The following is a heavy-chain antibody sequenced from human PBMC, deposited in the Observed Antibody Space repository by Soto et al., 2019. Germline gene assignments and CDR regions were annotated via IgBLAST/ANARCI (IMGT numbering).Heavy chain of an antibody. CDR1: GFTFTSYA. Sequence: EVQLVESGGGVVQPGGSLRLSCAASGFTFTSYAMHWVRQAPGKGLEYVSAISSNGGSTYYANSVKGRFTISRDNSKNTLYLEMGSLSAEDRAVYYCARGGSDFEYWGQGTLVTVSS. J-gene: IGHJ4*02. CDR2: ISSNGGST. CDR3: ARGGSDFEY. D-gene: IGHD1-26*01. V-gene: IGHV3-64*01.